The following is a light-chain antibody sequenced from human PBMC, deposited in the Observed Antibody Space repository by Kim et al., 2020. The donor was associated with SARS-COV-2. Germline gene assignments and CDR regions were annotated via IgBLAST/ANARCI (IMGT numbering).Light chain of an antibody. J-gene: IGLJ3*02. CDR1: SGDVGAYDY. Sequence: GQSVAIACTGSSGDVGAYDYVSWYQQHPGKAPKLMIHDVNDRPSGVSNRFSGSKSGNTASLTISGLQAEDEADYYCSSYTNSDTLVFGGGTQLTVL. V-gene: IGLV2-14*03. CDR3: SSYTNSDTLV. CDR2: DVN.